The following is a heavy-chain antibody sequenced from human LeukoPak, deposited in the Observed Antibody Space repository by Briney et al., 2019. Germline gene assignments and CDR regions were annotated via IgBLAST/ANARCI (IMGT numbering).Heavy chain of an antibody. Sequence: PGGSLRLSCAASGFTFNNYAMSWVRQAPGRGLEWVSAISSGGDTTYYADSVKGRFTISGDNSKNTLYLQMNSLRAEDTAIYYCAKDVDYGDYVVSWGQGTLVTVSS. J-gene: IGHJ4*02. CDR2: ISSGGDTT. CDR1: GFTFNNYA. D-gene: IGHD4-17*01. V-gene: IGHV3-23*01. CDR3: AKDVDYGDYVVS.